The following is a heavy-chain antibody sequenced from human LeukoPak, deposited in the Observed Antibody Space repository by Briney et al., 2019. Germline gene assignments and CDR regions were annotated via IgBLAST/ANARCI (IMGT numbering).Heavy chain of an antibody. Sequence: SETLSLTCAVYGGSFSGYYWSWIRQPPGKGLEWIGEINHSGSTNYNPSLKSRVTISVDTSKNQFSLKLSSVTAADTAVYYCATGAEVTYDAFDIWGQGTMVTVSS. J-gene: IGHJ3*02. CDR1: GGSFSGYY. CDR2: INHSGST. V-gene: IGHV4-34*01. CDR3: ATGAEVTYDAFDI. D-gene: IGHD2-21*02.